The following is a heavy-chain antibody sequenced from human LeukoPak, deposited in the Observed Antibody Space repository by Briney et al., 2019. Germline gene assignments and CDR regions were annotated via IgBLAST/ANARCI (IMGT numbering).Heavy chain of an antibody. J-gene: IGHJ4*02. CDR1: GFTFSSYA. V-gene: IGHV3-23*01. Sequence: GGSLRLSCAASGFTFSSYAMSWVRQAPGKGLEWVSAISGSGGSTYYADSVNGRFTISGDNSKNTLYLQMNSLRAEDTAVYYCAKDHEWPPQGHDYWGQGTLVTVSS. CDR3: AKDHEWPPQGHDY. D-gene: IGHD2-8*01. CDR2: ISGSGGST.